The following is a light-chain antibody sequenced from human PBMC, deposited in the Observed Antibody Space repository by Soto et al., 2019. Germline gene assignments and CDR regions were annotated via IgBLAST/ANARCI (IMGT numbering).Light chain of an antibody. V-gene: IGLV1-40*01. J-gene: IGLJ1*01. CDR3: QSYDSSLSAYV. CDR1: SSNIGAGYD. Sequence: QSALTQPPSVSGAPGQRVTISCTGSSSNIGAGYDVHWYQQLPGTAPKLLIYGNNNRPSGVPDRFSGSKSDTTASLAITKLQAEDEADYYCQSYDSSLSAYVFGPGTKVTVL. CDR2: GNN.